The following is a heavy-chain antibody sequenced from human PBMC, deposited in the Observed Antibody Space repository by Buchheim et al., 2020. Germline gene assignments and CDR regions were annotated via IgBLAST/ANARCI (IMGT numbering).Heavy chain of an antibody. CDR3: ASLVGASRGPFDY. CDR1: GYTFTTYP. D-gene: IGHD1-26*01. V-gene: IGHV7-4-1*02. CDR2: INTNTENP. Sequence: QVHLVQSGSEVREPGASVKVSCKASGYTFTTYPMNWVRQAPGQGLELMGYINTNTENPTYAQGFTGRFVFSLDTSVSPAYLQITNREAEDTAVYYCASLVGASRGPFDYWGQGTL. J-gene: IGHJ4*02.